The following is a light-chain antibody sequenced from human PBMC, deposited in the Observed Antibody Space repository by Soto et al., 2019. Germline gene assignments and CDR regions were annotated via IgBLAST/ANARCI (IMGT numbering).Light chain of an antibody. V-gene: IGKV1-39*01. Sequence: DIQMTQSPSSLSASVGDRVTITCRASQKISSHLNWYQQKPGKAPQLLIYAASNLQSGVPTRFSGGGSGTDFTLSISGLQPDDSASYYCQQSRNAPFTFGQGTKLEIE. CDR3: QQSRNAPFT. J-gene: IGKJ2*01. CDR1: QKISSH. CDR2: AAS.